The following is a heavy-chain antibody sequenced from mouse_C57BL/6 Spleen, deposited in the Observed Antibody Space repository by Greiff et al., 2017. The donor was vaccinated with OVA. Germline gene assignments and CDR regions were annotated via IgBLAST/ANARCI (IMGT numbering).Heavy chain of an antibody. CDR3: ARGRDPPDY. CDR1: GYTFTSYG. V-gene: IGHV1-81*01. Sequence: VKVVESGAELARPGASVKLSCKASGYTFTSYGISWVKQRTGQGLEWIGEIYPRSGNTYYNEKFKGKATLTADKSSSTAYMELRSLTSEDSAVYFCARGRDPPDYWGQGTTLTVSS. CDR2: IYPRSGNT. J-gene: IGHJ2*01.